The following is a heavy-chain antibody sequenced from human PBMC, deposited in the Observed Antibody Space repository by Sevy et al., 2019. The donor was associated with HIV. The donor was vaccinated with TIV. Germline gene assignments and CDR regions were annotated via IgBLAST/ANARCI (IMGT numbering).Heavy chain of an antibody. J-gene: IGHJ2*01. Sequence: GGSLRLSCAASGFTFSSYSMNWVRQAPGKGLEWVSYISSSSSTIYYADSMKGRFTISRDNAKNSLYLQMNSLRDEDTAVYYCARSIYSYGDYSNWYFDLWGRDTLVTVSS. V-gene: IGHV3-48*02. CDR2: ISSSSSTI. CDR1: GFTFSSYS. D-gene: IGHD4-17*01. CDR3: ARSIYSYGDYSNWYFDL.